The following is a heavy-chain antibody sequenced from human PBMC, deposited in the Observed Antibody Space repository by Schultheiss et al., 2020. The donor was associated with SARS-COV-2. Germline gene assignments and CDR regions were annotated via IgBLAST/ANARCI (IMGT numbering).Heavy chain of an antibody. V-gene: IGHV4-59*01. Sequence: SETLSLTCTVSGGSISSYYWSWIRQPPGKGLEWIGSIYYSGSTNYNPSLKSRVTISVDTSKNQFSLKLSSVTAADTAVYYCARGGIAVAGDNWFDPWGQGTMVTVSS. CDR1: GGSISSYY. J-gene: IGHJ5*01. CDR3: ARGGIAVAGDNWFDP. D-gene: IGHD6-19*01. CDR2: IYYSGST.